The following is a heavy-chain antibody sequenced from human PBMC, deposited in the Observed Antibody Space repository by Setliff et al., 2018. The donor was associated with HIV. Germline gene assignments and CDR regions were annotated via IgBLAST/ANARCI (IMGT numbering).Heavy chain of an antibody. D-gene: IGHD6-6*01. CDR3: AREMFMYTSSEGFPFDF. CDR1: GYTLKELS. J-gene: IGHJ4*02. V-gene: IGHV1-24*01. Sequence: ASVKVSCKVSGYTLKELSIHWVRQAPGEGLEWMGGFDSEDGKRIYTKNFQGRVTMTRDTSTNTVYLELSSLRSEGTAMYYCAREMFMYTSSEGFPFDFWGQGTLVTVSS. CDR2: FDSEDGKR.